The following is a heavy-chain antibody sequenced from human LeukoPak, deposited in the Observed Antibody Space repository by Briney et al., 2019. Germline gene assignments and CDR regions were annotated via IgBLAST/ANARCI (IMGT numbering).Heavy chain of an antibody. CDR2: INPKSGGT. J-gene: IGHJ5*02. V-gene: IGHV1-2*02. CDR1: GYTFTGYY. D-gene: IGHD2-2*01. Sequence: ASVKVSCKASGYTFTGYYMHWVRQAPGQGLEWMGWINPKSGGTNYAQKFQGRVTMTRDTSIHTAYMERSRLRSDDTAVYYCAREEYGFDPWGQGTLVTVSS. CDR3: AREEYGFDP.